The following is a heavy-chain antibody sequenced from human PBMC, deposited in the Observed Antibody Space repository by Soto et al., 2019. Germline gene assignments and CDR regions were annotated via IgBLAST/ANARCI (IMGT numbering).Heavy chain of an antibody. J-gene: IGHJ5*02. CDR2: FDPEDGET. D-gene: IGHD3-3*01. CDR1: RYTRTGLS. CDR3: ATAPYYDFLPFRFDP. V-gene: IGHV1-24*01. Sequence: APVKVSFKVRRYTRTGLSLHWVRQAPGKGLEWMGGFDPEDGETIYAQKFQGRVTMTEDTSTDTAYMELSSLRSEDTAVYYCATAPYYDFLPFRFDPWGQGTLVTVSS.